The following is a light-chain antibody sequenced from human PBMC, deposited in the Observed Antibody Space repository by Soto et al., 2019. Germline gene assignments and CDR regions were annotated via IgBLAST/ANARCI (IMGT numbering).Light chain of an antibody. Sequence: QSALTQPPSASGTPGQRVTISCSGSSSNIGSNYVYWYQQLPGTAPKLLIYRNNQRPSGVPDRFSGSKSGTSASLAISGLRSEDEADYYCAAWDDSLSGAYVFGTGTTVTV. CDR2: RNN. CDR1: SSNIGSNY. V-gene: IGLV1-47*01. CDR3: AAWDDSLSGAYV. J-gene: IGLJ1*01.